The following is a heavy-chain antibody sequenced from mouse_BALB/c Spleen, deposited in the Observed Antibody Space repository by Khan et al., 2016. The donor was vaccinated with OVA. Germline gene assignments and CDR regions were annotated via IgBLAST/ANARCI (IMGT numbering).Heavy chain of an antibody. V-gene: IGHV9-3-1*01. CDR1: GYTFTNYG. CDR2: INTYTGKP. CDR3: SRRGFNGTMDY. J-gene: IGHJ4*01. Sequence: QIQLVQSGPELKKPGETVKISCKASGYTFTNYGMNWMKQAPGKGLKWMGWINTYTGKPTYADDFKGRFAFSLETSATTAYLQINNLKNSDTATFFSSRRGFNGTMDYWGQGTSVTVSS.